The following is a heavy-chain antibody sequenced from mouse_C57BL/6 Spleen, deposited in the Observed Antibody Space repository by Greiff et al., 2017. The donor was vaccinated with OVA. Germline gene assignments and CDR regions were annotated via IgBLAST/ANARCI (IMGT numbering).Heavy chain of an antibody. J-gene: IGHJ3*01. V-gene: IGHV10-1*01. Sequence: EVQVVESGGGLVQPKGSLKLSCAASGFSFNTYAMNWVRQAPGKGLEWVARIRSKSNNYATYYADSVKDRFTISRDDSESMLYLQMNNLKTEDTAMYYCVREGLRYPYWGQGTLVTVSA. CDR1: GFSFNTYA. CDR2: IRSKSNNYAT. CDR3: VREGLRYPY. D-gene: IGHD1-1*01.